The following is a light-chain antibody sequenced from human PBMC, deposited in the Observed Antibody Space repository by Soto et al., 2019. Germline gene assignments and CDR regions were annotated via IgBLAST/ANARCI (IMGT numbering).Light chain of an antibody. CDR2: KAS. Sequence: DIQMTQSPSTLSASVGDRVTITCRASQSISSWLAWYQQKPGKAPKLLIYKASSLESGVPSRFSGSGSGTEFTLTNISLQPDEFATYYCQQYNSYSRTFGQGTKVEIK. V-gene: IGKV1-5*03. CDR1: QSISSW. CDR3: QQYNSYSRT. J-gene: IGKJ1*01.